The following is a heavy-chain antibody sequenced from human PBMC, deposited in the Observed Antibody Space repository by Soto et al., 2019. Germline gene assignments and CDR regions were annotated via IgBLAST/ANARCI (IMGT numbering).Heavy chain of an antibody. Sequence: SETLSLTCAVYGGSFTGYYWSWIRQPPGKGLEWIGKINHSGSTNYNPSLKSRVTISVDTSKNQFSLKLSSVTAADTAVYYCARGNDFWSGYNYWGQGTLVTVSS. D-gene: IGHD3-3*01. CDR2: INHSGST. CDR1: GGSFTGYY. J-gene: IGHJ4*02. CDR3: ARGNDFWSGYNY. V-gene: IGHV4-34*01.